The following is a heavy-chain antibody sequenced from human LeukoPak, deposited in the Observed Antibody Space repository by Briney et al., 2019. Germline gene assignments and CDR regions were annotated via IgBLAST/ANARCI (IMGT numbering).Heavy chain of an antibody. CDR3: STRVPPAPYYYYTVDV. Sequence: GGSLRLSCAASGFTFSSYEMNWVRQAPGKGLEWVSFISNNGDIITYVDSVKGRFTISRDDSKNTLYLQMNSLMTDDTAVYYCSTRVPPAPYYYYTVDVWGQGTTVTVSS. V-gene: IGHV3-48*03. J-gene: IGHJ6*02. CDR1: GFTFSSYE. CDR2: ISNNGDII. D-gene: IGHD3-3*01.